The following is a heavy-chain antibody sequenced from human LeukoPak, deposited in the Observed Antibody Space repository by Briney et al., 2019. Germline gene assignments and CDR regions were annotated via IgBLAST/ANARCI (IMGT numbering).Heavy chain of an antibody. CDR3: ARDFAWLVRGWFDP. Sequence: ASVKVSCKASGYTFTSYGISWVRQAPGQGLEWMGWISAYNGNTNYAQKLQGRVTMTTDTSTSTAYMELRSLRSDDTAVYYCARDFAWLVRGWFDPWGQGTLVTVSS. J-gene: IGHJ5*02. CDR2: ISAYNGNT. D-gene: IGHD6-19*01. V-gene: IGHV1-18*01. CDR1: GYTFTSYG.